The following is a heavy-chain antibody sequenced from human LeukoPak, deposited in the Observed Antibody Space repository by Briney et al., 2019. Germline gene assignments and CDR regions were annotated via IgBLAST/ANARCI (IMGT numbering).Heavy chain of an antibody. V-gene: IGHV3-NL1*01. CDR2: IYSGGST. CDR3: ARAPSGTDY. CDR1: GFTFSSYG. Sequence: GGSLRLSCAASGFTFSSYGMHWVRQAPGKGLEWVSVIYSGGSTYYADSVKGRFTISRDNSKNSLYLQMNSLRAEDTAVYYCARAPSGTDYWGQGTLVTVSS. D-gene: IGHD6-19*01. J-gene: IGHJ4*02.